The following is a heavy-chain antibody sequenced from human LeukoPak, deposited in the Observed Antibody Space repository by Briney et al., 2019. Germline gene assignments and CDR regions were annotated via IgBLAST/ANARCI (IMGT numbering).Heavy chain of an antibody. CDR3: AGGHSGSYQFDY. CDR2: IIPILGIA. D-gene: IGHD1-26*01. V-gene: IGHV1-69*04. CDR1: GGTFSSYA. J-gene: IGHJ4*02. Sequence: ASVKVSCKASGGTFSSYAISWVRQAPGQGLEWMGKIIPILGIANYAQKFQGRVTITADKSTSTTYMELGSLRSEDTAVYYCAGGHSGSYQFDYWGQGTLVTVSS.